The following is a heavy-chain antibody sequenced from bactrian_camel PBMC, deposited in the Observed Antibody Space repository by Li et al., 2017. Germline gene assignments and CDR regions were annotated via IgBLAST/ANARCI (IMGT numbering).Heavy chain of an antibody. D-gene: IGHD6*01. CDR2: LISDGTA. J-gene: IGHJ4*01. V-gene: IGHV3S53*01. CDR3: GAARTEYGGVWNVKRVYDY. CDR1: RYTYPDCT. Sequence: HVQLVESGGGSVQAGGSLSLSCAAHRYTYPDCTLGWYRQAPGKERYLVSSLISDGTAVYPDSVKGRFTISRDNAKNTVYLQMSSLKPEDTAMYYCGAARTEYGGVWNVKRVYDYWGQGTQVTVS.